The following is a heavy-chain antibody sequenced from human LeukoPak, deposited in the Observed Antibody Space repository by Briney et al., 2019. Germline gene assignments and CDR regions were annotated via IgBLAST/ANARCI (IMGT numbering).Heavy chain of an antibody. V-gene: IGHV3-74*01. CDR1: GFTFSNYW. J-gene: IGHJ2*01. Sequence: PGGSLRLSCAASGFTFSNYWMYWVRQAPGKRLVWVGRINSDGSSTTYADSVEGRFTISRDNTKSMLHLQMHSLRVDDSAVYFCTRTTTTADWYFDLWGRGTLVTVSS. CDR2: INSDGSST. D-gene: IGHD1-1*01. CDR3: TRTTTTADWYFDL.